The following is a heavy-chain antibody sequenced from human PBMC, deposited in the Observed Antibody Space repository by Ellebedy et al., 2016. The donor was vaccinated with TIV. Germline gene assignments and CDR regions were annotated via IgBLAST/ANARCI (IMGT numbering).Heavy chain of an antibody. V-gene: IGHV3-66*04. D-gene: IGHD1-14*01. Sequence: PGGSLRLSCTASGFTVSSNYMCWVRQAPGKGPEWVSVIYSGGTTNSADSVKGRFTVSRDSSKNTLYLQRNSLRAEDTAVYYCARRSDHSLQGDYWGQGTLVTVSS. CDR2: IYSGGTT. J-gene: IGHJ4*02. CDR3: ARRSDHSLQGDY. CDR1: GFTVSSNY.